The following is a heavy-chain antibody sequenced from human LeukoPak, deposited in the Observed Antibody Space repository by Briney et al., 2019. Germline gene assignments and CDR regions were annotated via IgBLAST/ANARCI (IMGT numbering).Heavy chain of an antibody. CDR2: ISSSSSYI. V-gene: IGHV3-21*01. CDR1: GGSISSNN. D-gene: IGHD5-12*01. CDR3: ARELAGYSGYDIFDY. Sequence: ETLSLTCAISGGSISSNNWWSWVRQAPGKGLEWVSSISSSSSYIYYADSVKGRFTISRDNAKNSLYLQMNSLRAEDTAVYYCARELAGYSGYDIFDYWGQGTLVTVSS. J-gene: IGHJ4*02.